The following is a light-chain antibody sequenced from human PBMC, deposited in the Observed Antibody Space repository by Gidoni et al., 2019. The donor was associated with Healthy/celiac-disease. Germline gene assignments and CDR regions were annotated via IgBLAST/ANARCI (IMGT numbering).Light chain of an antibody. J-gene: IGLJ2*01. CDR1: SSNIGSNY. Sequence: LTQPPSASGTPGQRVTISCSGSSSNIGSNYVYWYQQLPGTAPKLLIYSNNQRPSGVPDRFSGSKSGTSASLAISGLRSEDEADYYCAAWDDSLSGVVFGGGTKLTVL. CDR2: SNN. CDR3: AAWDDSLSGVV. V-gene: IGLV1-47*02.